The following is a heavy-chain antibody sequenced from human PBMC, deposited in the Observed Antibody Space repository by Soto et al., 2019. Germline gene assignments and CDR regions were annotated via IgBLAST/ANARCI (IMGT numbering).Heavy chain of an antibody. V-gene: IGHV4-30-4*01. CDR1: GGSISSGDYY. CDR2: IYYSGST. CDR3: AREMRVGATKAYYYGMDV. D-gene: IGHD1-26*01. J-gene: IGHJ6*02. Sequence: SETLSLTCTVSGGSISSGDYYWSWIRQPPGKGLEWIGYIYYSGSTYYNPSLKSRVTISVDTSKNQFSLKLNSVTAADTAVYYCAREMRVGATKAYYYGMDVWGQGTTVTVSS.